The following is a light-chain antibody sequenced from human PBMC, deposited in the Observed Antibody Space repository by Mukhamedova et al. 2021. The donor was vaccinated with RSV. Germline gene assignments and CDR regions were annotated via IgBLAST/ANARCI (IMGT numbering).Light chain of an antibody. Sequence: GDRVTITCRASQIIDNHLNWYQHKPGKAPQLLVYAASTLQSGVPSRFRGSGSGTYFTLTITSLQPEDFATYYCHQSPTFVAFGGG. J-gene: IGKJ4*01. V-gene: IGKV1-39*01. CDR1: QIIDNH. CDR2: AAS. CDR3: HQSPTFVA.